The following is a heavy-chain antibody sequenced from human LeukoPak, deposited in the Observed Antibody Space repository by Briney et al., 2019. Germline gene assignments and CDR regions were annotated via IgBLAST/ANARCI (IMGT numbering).Heavy chain of an antibody. Sequence: GGSLRLSCTASGFTFGDYAMSWFRQAPGKGLEWVGFIRSKAYGGTTEYAASVKGRFTISRDDSKSIAYLQMNSLKTEDTAVYYCTSLVYYYGSGSTNWFDPWGQGTLVTVSS. CDR1: GFTFGDYA. CDR3: TSLVYYYGSGSTNWFDP. CDR2: IRSKAYGGTT. J-gene: IGHJ5*02. D-gene: IGHD3-10*01. V-gene: IGHV3-49*03.